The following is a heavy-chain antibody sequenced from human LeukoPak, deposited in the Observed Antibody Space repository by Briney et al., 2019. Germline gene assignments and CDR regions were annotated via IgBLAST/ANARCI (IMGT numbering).Heavy chain of an antibody. CDR1: GFTFSDYY. Sequence: GGSLRLSCAASGFTFSDYYMSWVRQAPGKGLEWVSAISGSGGSTYYADSVKGRFTISRDNSKNTLYLQMNSLRAEDTAVYYCAKGDVDTAMAPYYFDYWGQGTLVTVSS. D-gene: IGHD5-18*01. CDR3: AKGDVDTAMAPYYFDY. J-gene: IGHJ4*02. V-gene: IGHV3-23*01. CDR2: ISGSGGST.